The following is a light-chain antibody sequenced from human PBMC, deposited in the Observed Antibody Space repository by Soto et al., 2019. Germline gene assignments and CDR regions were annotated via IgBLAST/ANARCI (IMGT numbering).Light chain of an antibody. CDR2: DAY. Sequence: DIQMTQSPSTLSASVGDRVTITCRASQSISSWLAWYQQKPWKAPKLLIYDAYSLESGVPSRFSGSGSGTEFTLTISSLQPDDFATYYCQQYNSYSRTFGQGTKVDIK. CDR1: QSISSW. J-gene: IGKJ1*01. CDR3: QQYNSYSRT. V-gene: IGKV1-5*01.